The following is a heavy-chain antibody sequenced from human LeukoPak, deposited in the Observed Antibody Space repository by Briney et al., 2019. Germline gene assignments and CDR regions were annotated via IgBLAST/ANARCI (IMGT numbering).Heavy chain of an antibody. D-gene: IGHD2-2*01. CDR1: GFTFSSYG. Sequence: GGSLRLSCAASGFTFSSYGMHWVRQAPGKGLEWVAVIWYGGSNKYYADSVKGRFTISRDNSKNTLYLQMKSLRAEDTAMYYCAKDGNVVVPVASYYYYMDVWGKGTTVTVSS. CDR2: IWYGGSNK. V-gene: IGHV3-30*02. J-gene: IGHJ6*03. CDR3: AKDGNVVVPVASYYYYMDV.